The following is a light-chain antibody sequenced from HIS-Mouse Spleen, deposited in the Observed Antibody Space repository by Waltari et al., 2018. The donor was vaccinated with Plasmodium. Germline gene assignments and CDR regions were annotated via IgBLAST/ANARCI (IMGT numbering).Light chain of an antibody. J-gene: IGLJ3*02. Sequence: SYELTQPPSVSVSPGQTARITCSGDALPTNYAYLYQQKSVQAPLLVIDEDSKRPSGIPDRLAGSSSGTMATLTISGAQVEDEADYYCYSTDSSGNHRVFGGGTKLTVL. CDR1: ALPTNY. V-gene: IGLV3-10*01. CDR3: YSTDSSGNHRV. CDR2: EDS.